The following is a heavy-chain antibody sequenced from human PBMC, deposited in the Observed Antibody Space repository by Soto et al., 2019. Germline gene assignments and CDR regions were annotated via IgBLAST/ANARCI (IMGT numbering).Heavy chain of an antibody. D-gene: IGHD4-17*01. CDR2: ISGSGGST. CDR3: AKDYGDYQYYYYYHMDV. CDR1: GFTFSSYA. J-gene: IGHJ6*03. Sequence: GGSLRLSCAASGFTFSSYAMSWVRQAPGKGLEWVSAISGSGGSTYYADSVKGRFTISRDNSKNTLYLQMNSLRAEDTAVYYCAKDYGDYQYYYYYHMDVWGKGTTVTVSS. V-gene: IGHV3-23*01.